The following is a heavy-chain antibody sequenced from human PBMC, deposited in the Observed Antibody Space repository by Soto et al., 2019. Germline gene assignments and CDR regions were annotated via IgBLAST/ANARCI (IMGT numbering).Heavy chain of an antibody. CDR2: IYYSGST. D-gene: IGHD3-16*01. CDR1: GGSVSSGDYY. Sequence: SETLSLTCTVSGGSVSSGDYYWSWIRQPPGKGLEWIGYIYYSGSTNYNPSLKSRVSISLDTSKNQFSLRLTSVTAADTAVYYCARIPVDPYMIHWFDPCGQGTLVTVSS. CDR3: ARIPVDPYMIHWFDP. J-gene: IGHJ5*02. V-gene: IGHV4-61*08.